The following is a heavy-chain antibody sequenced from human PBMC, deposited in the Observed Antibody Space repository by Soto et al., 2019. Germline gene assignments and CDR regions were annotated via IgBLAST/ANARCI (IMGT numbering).Heavy chain of an antibody. CDR2: ISGSGGST. D-gene: IGHD2-2*01. V-gene: IGHV3-23*01. Sequence: EVQLLESGGGLVQPGGSLRLSCAASGFTFSSYAMSWVRQAPGKGLEWVSAISGSGGSTYYADSVKGRFTISRNNSKNTLYLQMNSLRAEDTAVYYCAKGGSTRRCPYYYGMDVWGHGTTVTVSS. CDR3: AKGGSTRRCPYYYGMDV. J-gene: IGHJ6*02. CDR1: GFTFSSYA.